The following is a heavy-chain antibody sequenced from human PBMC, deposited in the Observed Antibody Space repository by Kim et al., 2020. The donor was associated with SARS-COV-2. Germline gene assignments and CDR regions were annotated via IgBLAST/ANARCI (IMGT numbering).Heavy chain of an antibody. V-gene: IGHV4-31*03. J-gene: IGHJ2*01. D-gene: IGHD6-13*01. CDR2: IYYSGST. Sequence: SETLSLTCTVSGGSISSGGYYWSWIRQHPGKGLEWIGYIYYSGSTYYNPSLKSRVTISVDTSKNQFSLKLSSVTAADTAVYYCARGERYSSSWYWYFDLWGRGTLVTVSS. CDR3: ARGERYSSSWYWYFDL. CDR1: GGSISSGGYY.